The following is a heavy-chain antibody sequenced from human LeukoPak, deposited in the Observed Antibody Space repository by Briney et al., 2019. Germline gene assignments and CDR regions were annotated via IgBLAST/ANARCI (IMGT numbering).Heavy chain of an antibody. D-gene: IGHD3-9*01. CDR3: ATVYDILTGPFDY. CDR2: INSDGSST. CDR1: GFTFSSYR. Sequence: PGGSLRLSCAASGFTFSSYRMHWVRQAPGKGLVWVSRINSDGSSTSYADSVKGRFTISRDNAKNSLYLQMNSLRAEDTALYYCATVYDILTGPFDYWGQGTLVTVSS. V-gene: IGHV3-74*01. J-gene: IGHJ4*02.